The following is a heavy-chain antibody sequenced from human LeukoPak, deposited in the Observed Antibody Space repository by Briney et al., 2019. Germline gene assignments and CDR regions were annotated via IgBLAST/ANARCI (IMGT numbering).Heavy chain of an antibody. CDR1: GYSFTSYW. CDR2: IYPGDSDT. Sequence: SGESLKISCKGSGYSFTSYWIGWVRQMPGKGLEWMGIIYPGDSDTRYSPSFQGQVTISADKSISTAYLQWSSLKASDTAIYYCARQWGDCSSTSCYSAYWGQGTLVTVSS. J-gene: IGHJ4*02. V-gene: IGHV5-51*01. D-gene: IGHD2-2*01. CDR3: ARQWGDCSSTSCYSAY.